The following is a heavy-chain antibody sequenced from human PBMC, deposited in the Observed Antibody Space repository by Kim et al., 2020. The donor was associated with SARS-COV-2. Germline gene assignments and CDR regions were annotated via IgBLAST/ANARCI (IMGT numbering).Heavy chain of an antibody. CDR3: ARDAIIISRGAFDI. J-gene: IGHJ3*02. CDR2: ISSSSSYI. Sequence: GGSLRLSCAASGFTFSSYSMNWVRQAPGKGLEWVSSISSSSSYIYYADSVKGRFTISRDNAKNSLYLQMNSLRAEDTAVYYCARDAIIISRGAFDIWGQGTMVTVSS. D-gene: IGHD3-16*01. CDR1: GFTFSSYS. V-gene: IGHV3-21*01.